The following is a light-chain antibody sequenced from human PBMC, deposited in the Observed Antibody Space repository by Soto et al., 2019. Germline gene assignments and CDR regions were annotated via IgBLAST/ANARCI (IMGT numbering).Light chain of an antibody. CDR2: LGS. Sequence: DIVMTQSPLSLPVTPGEPASISCRSSQSLLHSNGYNYLDWYLQKPGQSPQFLIYLGSNRGSGVPERFSSRGSGTDFTLKTSRVEAEYVGVYYWFKNLQNARTLSQGTKGQIK. CDR1: QSLLHSNGYNY. J-gene: IGKJ1*01. CDR3: FKNLQNART. V-gene: IGKV2-28*01.